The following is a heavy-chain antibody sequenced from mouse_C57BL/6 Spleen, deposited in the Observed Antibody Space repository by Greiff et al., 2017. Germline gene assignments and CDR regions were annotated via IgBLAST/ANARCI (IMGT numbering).Heavy chain of an antibody. Sequence: QVQLQQSGAELVKPGASVKLSCKASGYTFTSYWMHWVKQRPGRGLEWIGRIDPTSGGTKYNEKFKSKATLTVEKPSSSAYMQLSSLTTEDSAVYYWYRCDSDGYFDVWGTGTTVTVSA. CDR3: YRCDSDGYFDV. D-gene: IGHD2-12*01. V-gene: IGHV1-72*01. J-gene: IGHJ1*03. CDR1: GYTFTSYW. CDR2: IDPTSGGT.